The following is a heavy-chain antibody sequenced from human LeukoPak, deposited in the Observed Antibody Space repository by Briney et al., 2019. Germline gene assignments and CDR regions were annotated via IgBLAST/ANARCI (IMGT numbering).Heavy chain of an antibody. Sequence: SETLSLTCTVSGGSISSYYWSWIRQPPGKGLEWIGYLYYSGSTNYNPSLKSRVTISVDTSKNQFSLKLSSVTAADTAVYYCASSHYDILTGSFQNWFDPWGQGTLVTVSS. CDR1: GGSISSYY. D-gene: IGHD3-9*01. J-gene: IGHJ5*02. CDR3: ASSHYDILTGSFQNWFDP. CDR2: LYYSGST. V-gene: IGHV4-59*08.